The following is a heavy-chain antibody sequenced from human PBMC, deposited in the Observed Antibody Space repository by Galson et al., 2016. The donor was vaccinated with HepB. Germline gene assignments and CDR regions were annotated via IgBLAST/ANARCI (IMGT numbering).Heavy chain of an antibody. CDR2: IYHSGST. CDR3: ARRGVSRTVLMWFGASYYFDY. V-gene: IGHV4-39*01. CDR1: GGSISSSGSY. Sequence: ATLSLTCTVSGGSISSSGSYWGWIRRPPGKGLEWIGNIYHSGSTFYNPSLKSRVTISVDTSKNQFFLKLSSVTAADTAVHYCARRGVSRTVLMWFGASYYFDYWGQGTLVTVSS. D-gene: IGHD3-10*01. J-gene: IGHJ4*02.